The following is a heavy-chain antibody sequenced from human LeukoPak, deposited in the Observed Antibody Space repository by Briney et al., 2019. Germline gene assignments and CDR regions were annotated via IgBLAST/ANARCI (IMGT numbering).Heavy chain of an antibody. CDR3: ARDSGAGGYYYYYNMDV. CDR2: ISSSSGYI. CDR1: GFTFSSYS. V-gene: IGHV3-21*01. D-gene: IGHD7-27*01. Sequence: GGSLRLSCAASGFTFSSYSMSWVRQAPGKGLEWVSSISSSSGYIYYADSLKGRFTISRDNAMNSLYLEMNSLRAEDTAVYYCARDSGAGGYYYYYNMDVWGKGTTVTVS. J-gene: IGHJ6*03.